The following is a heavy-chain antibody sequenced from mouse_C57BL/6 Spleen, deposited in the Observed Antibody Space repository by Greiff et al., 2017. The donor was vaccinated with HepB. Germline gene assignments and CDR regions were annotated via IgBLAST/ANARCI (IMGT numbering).Heavy chain of an antibody. Sequence: EVQLQQSGPGLVKPSQSLSLTCSVTGYSITSGYYWNWIRQFPGNKLEWMGYISYDGSNNYNPSLKNRISITRDTSKNQFFLKLNSVTTEDTATYYCARRAYGSSYHFDYWGQGTTLTVSS. CDR2: ISYDGSN. J-gene: IGHJ2*01. CDR1: GYSITSGYY. CDR3: ARRAYGSSYHFDY. D-gene: IGHD1-1*01. V-gene: IGHV3-6*01.